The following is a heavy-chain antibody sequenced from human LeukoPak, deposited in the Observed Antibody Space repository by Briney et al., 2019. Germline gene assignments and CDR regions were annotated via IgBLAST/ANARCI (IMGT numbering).Heavy chain of an antibody. Sequence: PGGSLRLSCAASGFTVSSSYMSWVRQAPGKGLEWVSVIYSGGSTYYADSVKGRFTISRDNSKNTLYLQMNRLRAEDTAVYYCARLDHDYGGTYDYWGQGTLVTVSS. D-gene: IGHD4-23*01. CDR2: IYSGGST. CDR3: ARLDHDYGGTYDY. J-gene: IGHJ4*02. CDR1: GFTVSSSY. V-gene: IGHV3-53*01.